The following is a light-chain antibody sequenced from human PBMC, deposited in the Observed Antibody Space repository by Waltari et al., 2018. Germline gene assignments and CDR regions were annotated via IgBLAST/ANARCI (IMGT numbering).Light chain of an antibody. CDR1: QSVSSSY. J-gene: IGKJ5*01. CDR2: GTS. Sequence: EIVLTQSPGTLSLSPGERATLSCRASQSVSSSYLVWYQQKPGQAPRPLIYGTSSRATDSPDRFSGSGSGTDFTLTISRLEPEDFAVYYCQQYGGSPPITFGQGTRLEIK. V-gene: IGKV3-20*01. CDR3: QQYGGSPPIT.